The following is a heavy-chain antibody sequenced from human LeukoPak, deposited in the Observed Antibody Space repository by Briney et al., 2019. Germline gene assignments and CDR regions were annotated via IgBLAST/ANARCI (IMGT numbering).Heavy chain of an antibody. J-gene: IGHJ6*02. CDR2: ISAGGETT. CDR1: RFRFSTFP. V-gene: IGHV3-23*01. Sequence: GRSLRLSCAASRFRFSTFPMGWVRQAPGKGLEWVSGISAGGETTFYADSVRGRLTISRDNSKNTLYLQMNSLRAEDTAVYYCARGDYYYGMDVWGQGTLVTVSS. CDR3: ARGDYYYGMDV.